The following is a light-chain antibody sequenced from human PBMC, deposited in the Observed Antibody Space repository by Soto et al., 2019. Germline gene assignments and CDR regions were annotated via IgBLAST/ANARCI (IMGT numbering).Light chain of an antibody. CDR2: EGS. J-gene: IGLJ2*01. Sequence: QSALTQPASVSGSPGQSITISCIGTSGDVGNYNLVSWYQQNPGKAPKLMIYEGSKRPSGVSNRFSGSKSGNTASLTISGLQAEDEADYYCCSYAGSSTIIFGGGTKLTVL. V-gene: IGLV2-23*01. CDR3: CSYAGSSTII. CDR1: SGDVGNYNL.